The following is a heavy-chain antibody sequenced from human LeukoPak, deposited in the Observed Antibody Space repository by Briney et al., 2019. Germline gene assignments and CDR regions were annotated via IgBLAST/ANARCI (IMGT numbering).Heavy chain of an antibody. CDR2: IRLKAYGGTT. CDR1: GFSFGDYT. V-gene: IGHV3-49*04. Sequence: GGSLRLSCTGSGFSFGDYTLSWVRRAPGKGLEWVGFIRLKAYGGTTENAASVKGRFTISRDDSKSIAYLQMNSLKTEDTAVYYCTRSRVVVLPAAMKSWQDAFDIWGQGTKVTVSS. CDR3: TRSRVVVLPAAMKSWQDAFDI. D-gene: IGHD2-2*01. J-gene: IGHJ3*02.